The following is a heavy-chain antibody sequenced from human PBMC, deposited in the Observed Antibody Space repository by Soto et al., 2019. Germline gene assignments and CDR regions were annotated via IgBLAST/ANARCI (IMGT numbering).Heavy chain of an antibody. J-gene: IGHJ4*02. CDR1: GGSFSGYY. CDR2: INHSGST. V-gene: IGHV4-34*01. CDR3: ARGGGPYYFDY. Sequence: QVQLQQWGAGLLKPSETLSLTCAVYGGSFSGYYWSWIRQPPGKGLECIGEINHSGSTNYNPSLKSRVTISVDTSKNQCSLKLSSVTAADTAVDYCARGGGPYYFDYWGQGTLVTVSS. D-gene: IGHD3-16*01.